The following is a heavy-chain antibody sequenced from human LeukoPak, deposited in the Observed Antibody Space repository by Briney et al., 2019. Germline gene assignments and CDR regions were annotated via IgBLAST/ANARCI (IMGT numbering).Heavy chain of an antibody. V-gene: IGHV1-69*06. J-gene: IGHJ4*02. CDR3: AREHDFWSGYYPN. Sequence: ASVKVSYKASGGTFSSYAISWVRQAPGQGLEWMGGIIPIFGTANYAQKFQGRVTITADKSTSTAYMELSSLRSEDTAVYYCAREHDFWSGYYPNWGQGTLVTVST. CDR1: GGTFSSYA. CDR2: IIPIFGTA. D-gene: IGHD3-3*01.